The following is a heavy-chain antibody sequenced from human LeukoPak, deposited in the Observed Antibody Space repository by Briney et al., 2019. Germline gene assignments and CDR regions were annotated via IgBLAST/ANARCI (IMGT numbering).Heavy chain of an antibody. CDR2: ISSDSLSI. J-gene: IGHJ4*02. V-gene: IGHV3-48*01. D-gene: IGHD6-25*01. Sequence: GGSLRLACTASGSTFSSDNMNWVRQAPGKGLEWVSYISSDSLSIYYADSVKGRFAVSRRNARNSLYLQMNSLRAEDTGVYYCAREAGSADHWGQGTLVTVSS. CDR1: GSTFSSDN. CDR3: AREAGSADH.